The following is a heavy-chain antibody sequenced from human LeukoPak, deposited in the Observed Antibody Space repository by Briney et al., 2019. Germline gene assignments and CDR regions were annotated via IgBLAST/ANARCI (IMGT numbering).Heavy chain of an antibody. CDR2: LESGGKS. CDR3: ASLPAVARYPPFDF. Sequence: GGSLRLSCAASGFTVSGNYVSWVRQAPGMGLEWVSPLESGGKSYYVDSVKGRFIISRDNSKNTLYLQMNNLQADDTAVYFCASLPAVARYPPFDFWGQGTLVIVSS. D-gene: IGHD4-23*01. V-gene: IGHV3-53*01. J-gene: IGHJ4*02. CDR1: GFTVSGNY.